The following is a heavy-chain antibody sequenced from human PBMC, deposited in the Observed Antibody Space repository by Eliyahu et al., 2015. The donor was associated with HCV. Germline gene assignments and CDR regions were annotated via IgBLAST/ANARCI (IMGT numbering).Heavy chain of an antibody. CDR2: IYHSGXT. J-gene: IGHJ4*02. V-gene: IGHV4-4*02. D-gene: IGHD2-15*01. Sequence: QVQLQESGPGLVKPSGTLSLTCVVSGGSISSSSWWSWVRQPPGRGLGWVGEIYHSGXTNYNPSLKSRVIISVDNSKNQFSLILNSVTAADTAVYYCARRAGGYCGGGNCYTFDYWGLGTLVTVSS. CDR3: ARRAGGYCGGGNCYTFDY. CDR1: GGSISSSSW.